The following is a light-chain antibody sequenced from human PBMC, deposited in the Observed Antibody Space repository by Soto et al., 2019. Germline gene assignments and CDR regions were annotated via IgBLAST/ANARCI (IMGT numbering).Light chain of an antibody. Sequence: QSALTQPASLSGSPGQSITISCTGTSTDIGSYNYVSWYQQHPGKAPKLMIFDVSYRPSGISDRFSGSKSGNTASQTISGLQPEDEADYYCSSYGASSTLFGGGTKLTVL. CDR3: SSYGASSTL. V-gene: IGLV2-14*03. J-gene: IGLJ2*01. CDR1: STDIGSYNY. CDR2: DVS.